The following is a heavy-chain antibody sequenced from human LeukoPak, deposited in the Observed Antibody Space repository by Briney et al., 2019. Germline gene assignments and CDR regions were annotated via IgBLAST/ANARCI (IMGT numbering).Heavy chain of an antibody. Sequence: GGSLRLSCAASGFTFSSYEMNWVRQVPGKGLEWVSYISSSGSTIYYADSVKGRFTISRDNAKNSLYLQMNSLRAEDTAVYYCATYYDILTGYADYWGQGTLVTVSS. CDR1: GFTFSSYE. D-gene: IGHD3-9*01. V-gene: IGHV3-48*03. CDR3: ATYYDILTGYADY. J-gene: IGHJ4*02. CDR2: ISSSGSTI.